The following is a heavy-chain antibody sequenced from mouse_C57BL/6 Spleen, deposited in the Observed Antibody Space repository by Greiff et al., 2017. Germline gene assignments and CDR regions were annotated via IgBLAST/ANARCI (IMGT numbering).Heavy chain of an antibody. J-gene: IGHJ2*01. CDR2: IDPEDGVT. D-gene: IGHD1-1*01. CDR3: AGYCGRSYVDN. Sequence: VQLQQSGAELVKPGASVKLSCTASGFNIKDSYMHCVKQRTEQGLEWIGRIDPEDGVTKYAPQFQGKATIPADTSSNTAYLQLSSLTSEDTAVYYCAGYCGRSYVDNGSQGTTLTVST. CDR1: GFNIKDSY. V-gene: IGHV14-2*01.